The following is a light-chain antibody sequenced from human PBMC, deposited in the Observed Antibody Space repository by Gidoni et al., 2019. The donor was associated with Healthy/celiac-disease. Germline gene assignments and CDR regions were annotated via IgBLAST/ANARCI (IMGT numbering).Light chain of an antibody. Sequence: QSALTQPRSVSGSHEQSVTISCTGHSSDVGGYNYVSRDRQQQGKAPKLMIYDVSKRPSVVPARFAGSKSCNTASLTISGLRAEDEADYYCCSYAGSYAYVFGTGTNVTVL. CDR1: SSDVGGYNY. CDR3: CSYAGSYAYV. CDR2: DVS. J-gene: IGLJ1*01. V-gene: IGLV2-11*01.